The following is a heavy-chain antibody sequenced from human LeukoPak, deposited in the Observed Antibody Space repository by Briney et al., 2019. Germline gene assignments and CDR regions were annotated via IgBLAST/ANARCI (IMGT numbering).Heavy chain of an antibody. V-gene: IGHV4-4*07. CDR1: GGSISSYY. Sequence: SETLSLTCTVSGGSISSYYWSWIRQPAGKGLEWIGRIYTSGSTNYNPSLKSRVTISVDTSKNQFSLKLSSVTAADTAVYYCARYSSSWYGFYNWFDPWGQGTLVTVSS. CDR2: IYTSGST. CDR3: ARYSSSWYGFYNWFDP. J-gene: IGHJ5*02. D-gene: IGHD6-13*01.